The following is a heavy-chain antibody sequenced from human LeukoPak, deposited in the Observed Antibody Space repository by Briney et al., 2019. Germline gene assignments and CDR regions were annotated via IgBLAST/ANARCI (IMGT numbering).Heavy chain of an antibody. V-gene: IGHV3-48*03. D-gene: IGHD2-15*01. J-gene: IGHJ4*02. CDR2: IGSGGTTM. CDR1: GFTLSSYE. Sequence: PGGSLRLSCTASGFTLSSYEMNWVRQAPGKGLEWLSYIGSGGTTMYYADSVEGRFTVSRDTAKNSLYLQMNSLRAEDTAVYYCATRKDKVVVAAMDYWGQGTLVTVSS. CDR3: ATRKDKVVVAAMDY.